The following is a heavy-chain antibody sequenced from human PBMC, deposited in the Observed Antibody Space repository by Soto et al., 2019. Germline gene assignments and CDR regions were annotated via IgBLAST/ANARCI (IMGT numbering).Heavy chain of an antibody. CDR3: ASNGEFHYYGMDV. D-gene: IGHD3-10*01. V-gene: IGHV3-30-3*01. Sequence: VGSLRLSCAASGFTFSSYAMHWVRQAPGKGLEWVAVISYDGSNKYYADSVKGRFTISRDNAKNSLYLQMNSLRAEDTAVYYCASNGEFHYYGMDVWGQGTTVIVSS. CDR2: ISYDGSNK. CDR1: GFTFSSYA. J-gene: IGHJ6*02.